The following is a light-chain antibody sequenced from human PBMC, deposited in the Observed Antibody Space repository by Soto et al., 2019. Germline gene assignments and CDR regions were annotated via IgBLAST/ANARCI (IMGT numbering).Light chain of an antibody. CDR1: HSISNY. J-gene: IGKJ2*01. CDR3: QQSHSTPHT. V-gene: IGKV1-39*01. CDR2: AAS. Sequence: DIQMTQSPSSLSASVGDRVTITCRASHSISNYLNWYQQKPGKAPKLLIYAASSLQSGVPSRFSGSGSGTDFTLTISSLQPEDFATYHCQQSHSTPHTFGQGTKLEIK.